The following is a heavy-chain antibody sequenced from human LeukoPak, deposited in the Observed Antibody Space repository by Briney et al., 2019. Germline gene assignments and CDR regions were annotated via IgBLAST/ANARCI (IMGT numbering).Heavy chain of an antibody. V-gene: IGHV3-30-3*01. CDR3: AKEVEAFDY. Sequence: TGGSLRLSCTASGFTFSSYAMHWVRQAPGKGLECVAVISYDGSNKYYADSVKGRFTISRDNSKNTLFLQMNSLRAEDTAIYYCAKEVEAFDYWGQGTLVTVSS. CDR2: ISYDGSNK. J-gene: IGHJ4*02. CDR1: GFTFSSYA.